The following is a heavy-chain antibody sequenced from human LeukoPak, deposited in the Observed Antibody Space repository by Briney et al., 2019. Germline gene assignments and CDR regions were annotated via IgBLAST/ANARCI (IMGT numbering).Heavy chain of an antibody. Sequence: SETLSLTCAVYGGSFSGYYWSWIRQPPGKGLEWIGEINHSGSTNYNPSLKSRVTISVDTSKNQFSLKLSSVTAADTAVYYCAGGRSYYDSSGYILLDYWGQGTLVTVSS. CDR3: AGGRSYYDSSGYILLDY. V-gene: IGHV4-34*01. D-gene: IGHD3-22*01. J-gene: IGHJ4*02. CDR1: GGSFSGYY. CDR2: INHSGST.